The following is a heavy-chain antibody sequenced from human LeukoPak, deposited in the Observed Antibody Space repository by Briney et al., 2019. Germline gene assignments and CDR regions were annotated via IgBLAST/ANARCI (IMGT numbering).Heavy chain of an antibody. CDR2: IRSTANGYAT. J-gene: IGHJ4*02. CDR3: TGNYYGSGSYADFDY. V-gene: IGHV3-73*01. D-gene: IGHD3-10*01. CDR1: GFTFSGSA. Sequence: PGGSLRLSCAASGFTFSGSALHWVRQDSGKGLERVGRIRSTANGYATAYAASVKGRFTISRDDSKNTAYLQMDSLKTEDTAVYYCTGNYYGSGSYADFDYWGQGTLVTVSS.